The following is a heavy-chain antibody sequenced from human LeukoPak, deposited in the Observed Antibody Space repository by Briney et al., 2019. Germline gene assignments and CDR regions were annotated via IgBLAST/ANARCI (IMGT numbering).Heavy chain of an antibody. J-gene: IGHJ4*02. V-gene: IGHV5-51*01. Sequence: GESLKISCKGTGYSFTSYWIGWVRQMPGKGLEWMGIIYPGDSDTRYSPSFQGQVTISADKSISTAYLQWSSLKASDTAMYYCARVEMATTTGFDYWGQGTLVTVSS. CDR2: IYPGDSDT. CDR1: GYSFTSYW. D-gene: IGHD5-24*01. CDR3: ARVEMATTTGFDY.